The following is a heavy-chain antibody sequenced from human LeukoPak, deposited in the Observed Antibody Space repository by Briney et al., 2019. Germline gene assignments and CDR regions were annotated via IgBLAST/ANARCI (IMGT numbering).Heavy chain of an antibody. V-gene: IGHV1-69*13. Sequence: ASVKVSCKASGYTFTSYDINWVRQATGQGLEWMGGIIPIFGTANYAQKFQGRVTITADESTSTAYMELSSLRSEDTAVYYCARDKGFYDSSGYYYDYWGQGTLVTVSS. CDR3: ARDKGFYDSSGYYYDY. CDR2: IIPIFGTA. CDR1: GYTFTSYD. D-gene: IGHD3-22*01. J-gene: IGHJ4*02.